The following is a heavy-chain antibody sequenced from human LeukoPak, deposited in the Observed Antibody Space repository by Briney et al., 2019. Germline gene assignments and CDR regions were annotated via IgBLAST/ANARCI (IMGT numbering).Heavy chain of an antibody. CDR1: CYSFTSYC. V-gene: IGHV5-51*01. CDR2: IYPGDSDT. CDR3: ARGPGIVGATPDY. J-gene: IGHJ4*02. Sequence: GESLKISCKGSCYSFTSYCIGWGGQMRRPGREGMGMIYPGDSDTRYSPSFQGQVTISADKSISAAYLQWSSLKASDTAMYYCARGPGIVGATPDYWGQGTLVTVSS. D-gene: IGHD1-26*01.